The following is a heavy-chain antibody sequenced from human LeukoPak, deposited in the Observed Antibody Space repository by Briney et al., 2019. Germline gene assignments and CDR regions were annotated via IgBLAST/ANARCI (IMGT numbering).Heavy chain of an antibody. D-gene: IGHD3-16*01. CDR1: GFTFGTYA. V-gene: IGHV3-23*01. CDR2: ILNNGVST. CDR3: ARDHNYAFDY. Sequence: GGSLRLSCAASGFTFGTYAMTWVRQAPGMGLEWVSTILNNGVSTYHADSVKGRFTISRDDAKNSLFLQMNNLRVEDTAIYYCARDHNYAFDYWGQGILVTVSS. J-gene: IGHJ4*02.